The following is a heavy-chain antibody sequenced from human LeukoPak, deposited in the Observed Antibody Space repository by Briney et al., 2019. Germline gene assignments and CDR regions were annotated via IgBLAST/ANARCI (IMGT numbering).Heavy chain of an antibody. Sequence: GGSLRLSCAASGFIFSDHYVDWVRQAPGKGLEWVGRTRNEANIYTTKYAASVKGRFTISRDDSKNSLYLQMNSLKTEDTAVYYCASPVGATTVRAFDIWGQGTMVTVSS. J-gene: IGHJ3*02. D-gene: IGHD1-26*01. CDR3: ASPVGATTVRAFDI. CDR1: GFIFSDHY. V-gene: IGHV3-72*01. CDR2: TRNEANIYTT.